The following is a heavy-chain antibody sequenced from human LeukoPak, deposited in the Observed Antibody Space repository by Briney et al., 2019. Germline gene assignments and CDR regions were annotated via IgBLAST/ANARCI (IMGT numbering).Heavy chain of an antibody. CDR1: GFTFRSYS. Sequence: GGSLRLSCAASGFTFRSYSMDWVRQAPGKGLEWVSSIHSSSGSIYYADSLKGRFTISRDNAKNSLYLQMNSLRAEDTAVYYCARDLAWDAFDIWGQGTMVTVSS. V-gene: IGHV3-21*01. J-gene: IGHJ3*02. CDR3: ARDLAWDAFDI. CDR2: IHSSSGSI.